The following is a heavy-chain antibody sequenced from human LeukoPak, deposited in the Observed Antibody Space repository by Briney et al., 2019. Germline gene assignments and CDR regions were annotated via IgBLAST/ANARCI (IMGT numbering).Heavy chain of an antibody. Sequence: PGGSLRLSCVASGVTVRTNYMSWVRLGPGKGLEWVSVIYAGGNTFYADSVRGRFTISRDNSKNTLFLQMNSLRVEDTAVYFCARDEGFYGSGSIWYFDLWGRGTRVTVSS. CDR3: ARDEGFYGSGSIWYFDL. V-gene: IGHV3-66*01. D-gene: IGHD3-10*01. CDR1: GVTVRTNY. J-gene: IGHJ2*01. CDR2: IYAGGNT.